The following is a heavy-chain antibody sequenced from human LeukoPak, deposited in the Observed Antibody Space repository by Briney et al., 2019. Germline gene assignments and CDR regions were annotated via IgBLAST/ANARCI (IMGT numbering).Heavy chain of an antibody. D-gene: IGHD3-22*01. CDR1: GFTFTSSA. J-gene: IGHJ5*02. CDR3: AAFQMDYYDSIGRFDP. CDR2: IVVGSGNT. V-gene: IGHV1-58*02. Sequence: GTSVKVSCEASGFTFTSSAMQWVRQARGQRLEWIGWIVVGSGNTNYAQKFQERVTITRDMSTSTAYMELSSLRSEDTAVYYCAAFQMDYYDSIGRFDPWGQGTLVTVSS.